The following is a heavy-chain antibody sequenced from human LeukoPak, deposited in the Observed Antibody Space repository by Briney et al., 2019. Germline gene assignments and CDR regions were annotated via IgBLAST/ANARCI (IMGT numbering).Heavy chain of an antibody. V-gene: IGHV3-23*03. CDR3: ARCSGGTCYSFHY. Sequence: GGALRLSRAASGFTFYNYFLGGVRQGPGGGAEWVSIIATDGGSAYCAGSVKGRFTMSRDNSKNGLYLQMSSLRAEDTALYYCARCSGGTCYSFHYWGQGTLVTVSS. D-gene: IGHD2-15*01. CDR2: IATDGGSA. J-gene: IGHJ4*02. CDR1: GFTFYNYF.